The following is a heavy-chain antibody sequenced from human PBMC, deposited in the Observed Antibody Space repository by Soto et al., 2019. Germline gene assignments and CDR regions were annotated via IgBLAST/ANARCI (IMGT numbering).Heavy chain of an antibody. D-gene: IGHD3-10*01. J-gene: IGHJ4*01. CDR2: IKRDASEK. Sequence: GSLRLSGAASGXAFGNYCMSWVRQAPGKGLEWLATIKRDASEKKYVDSVRGRFNMSRDNAKNSLYLQMDSLRAEDTAVYYCERDSGYGSGSSVKHYLDYWGHGTLVTVSS. CDR3: ERDSGYGSGSSVKHYLDY. V-gene: IGHV3-7*01. CDR1: GXAFGNYC.